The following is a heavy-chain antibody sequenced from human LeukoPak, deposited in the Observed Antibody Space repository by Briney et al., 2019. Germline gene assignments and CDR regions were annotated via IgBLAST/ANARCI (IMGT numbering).Heavy chain of an antibody. CDR2: IYTNGRT. V-gene: IGHV4-4*07. D-gene: IGHD6-13*01. Sequence: PSETLSLTCTVSGGPVSLYYWSWVRQPAGKGLEWIGRIYTNGRTHYNPSLARRVTMSTDTSKNQFSLKLHSVTAADTAMYYCARDGGPSRQQLVEDAFDIWGQGTMVTVSP. CDR3: ARDGGPSRQQLVEDAFDI. CDR1: GGPVSLYY. J-gene: IGHJ3*02.